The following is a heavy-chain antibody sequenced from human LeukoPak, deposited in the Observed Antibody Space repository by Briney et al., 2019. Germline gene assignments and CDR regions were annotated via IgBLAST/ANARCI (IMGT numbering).Heavy chain of an antibody. Sequence: ASVKVSCKASGGTFSSYAINWVRQATGQGLEWMGWMNPNSGNTGYAQKFQGRVTITRNTSISTAYMELSSLRSEDTAVYYCARRSGITARSTFDYWGQGTLVTVSS. CDR3: ARRSGITARSTFDY. CDR2: MNPNSGNT. CDR1: GGTFSSYA. D-gene: IGHD6-6*01. V-gene: IGHV1-8*03. J-gene: IGHJ4*02.